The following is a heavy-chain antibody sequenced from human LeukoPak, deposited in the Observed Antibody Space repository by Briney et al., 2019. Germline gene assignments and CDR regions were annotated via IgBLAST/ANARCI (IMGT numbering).Heavy chain of an antibody. CDR1: GYXFTNHW. D-gene: IGHD5-18*01. CDR2: IYPGDSDT. Sequence: GESLKISCNASGYXFTNHWISWVRQMPGKGLEWMGIIYPGDSDTRYGPSFQGQVTISADKSISAAYLQWSSLKASDTAMYYCARGYSYGYSSFDYWGQGTLVTVSS. V-gene: IGHV5-51*01. J-gene: IGHJ4*02. CDR3: ARGYSYGYSSFDY.